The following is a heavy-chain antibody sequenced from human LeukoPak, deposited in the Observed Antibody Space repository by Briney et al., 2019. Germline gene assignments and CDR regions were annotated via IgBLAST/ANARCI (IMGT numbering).Heavy chain of an antibody. CDR3: TKVRSGSSSWALRVFDY. D-gene: IGHD6-13*01. CDR2: IRYDGNTK. J-gene: IGHJ4*02. CDR1: GFAFSGYG. V-gene: IGHV3-30*02. Sequence: GGSLRLSCAASGFAFSGYGIHWARQAPGKGLEWVTLIRYDGNTKYYADSVKDRFTISRDNSKNTLYLQMNSLRAEDTAVYYCTKVRSGSSSWALRVFDYWGQGALVTVSS.